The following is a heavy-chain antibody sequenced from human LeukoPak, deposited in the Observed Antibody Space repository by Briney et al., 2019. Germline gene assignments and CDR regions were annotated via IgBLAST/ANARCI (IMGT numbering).Heavy chain of an antibody. Sequence: SETLSLTCTVSPYSITSGYYWGWIRQSPGQGLEWIGNIYHNGNTYYNSSLKSRVTMSIDTSKKQFSLKLRTATAADTAVYYCARIQAVTRGYNHAYYFDYWGQGTLVTVSS. CDR3: ARIQAVTRGYNHAYYFDY. CDR2: IYHNGNT. V-gene: IGHV4-38-2*02. CDR1: PYSITSGYY. J-gene: IGHJ4*02. D-gene: IGHD5-18*01.